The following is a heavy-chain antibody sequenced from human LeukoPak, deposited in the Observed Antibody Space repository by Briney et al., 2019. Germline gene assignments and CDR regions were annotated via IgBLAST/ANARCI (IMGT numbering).Heavy chain of an antibody. J-gene: IGHJ2*01. CDR1: GFTFSSYW. D-gene: IGHD4-17*01. Sequence: GGSLRLSCAVSGFTFSSYWMHWVRQAPGKGLDWLAAIGGSGATTFYADSVKGRFTISRDNSKNTLNLQMSSLRAEDTALYYCAKSLYGDYEDWYFDLWGRGTLLTVSS. CDR2: IGGSGATT. CDR3: AKSLYGDYEDWYFDL. V-gene: IGHV3-23*01.